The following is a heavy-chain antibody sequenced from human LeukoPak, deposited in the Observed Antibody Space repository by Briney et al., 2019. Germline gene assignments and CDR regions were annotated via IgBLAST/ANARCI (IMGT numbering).Heavy chain of an antibody. CDR3: ARRQGCSSTSCPPDY. J-gene: IGHJ4*02. V-gene: IGHV5-51*01. CDR2: IYPGDSDT. Sequence: GESLKISCRGSGYSFNTYWIGWVRQMPGKGLEWMGIIYPGDSDTRYSPPFQGQVTMSADKSINTAYLQWSSLKASDTAMYYCARRQGCSSTSCPPDYWGQGTLVTVSS. D-gene: IGHD2-2*01. CDR1: GYSFNTYW.